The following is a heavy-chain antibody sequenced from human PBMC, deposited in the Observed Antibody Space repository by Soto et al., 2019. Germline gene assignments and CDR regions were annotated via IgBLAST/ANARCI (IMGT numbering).Heavy chain of an antibody. CDR3: ARDLGSSSWLFDY. CDR1: GYTFTGYY. J-gene: IGHJ4*02. D-gene: IGHD6-13*01. Sequence: ASVKVSCKASGYTFTGYYMHWVRQAPGQGLEWMGWINPNSGGTNYAQKFQGRVTMTRDTSISTAYMELSRLRSDDTAVYYCARDLGSSSWLFDYWSQGTLVTVSS. CDR2: INPNSGGT. V-gene: IGHV1-2*02.